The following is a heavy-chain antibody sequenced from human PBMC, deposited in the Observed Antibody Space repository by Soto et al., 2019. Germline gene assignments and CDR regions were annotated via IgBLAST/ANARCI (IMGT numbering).Heavy chain of an antibody. D-gene: IGHD3-22*01. CDR2: IIPIFGTA. CDR1: GGTFSSYA. V-gene: IGHV1-69*01. Sequence: QVQLVQSGAEVKKPGSSVKVSCKASGGTFSSYAISWVRQAPGQGLEWMGGIIPIFGTANYAQKFQGRVTITADESTSTAYMELSSLRSEDTAVYYWARGGGYYDSSGYYYYYYGMDVWGQGTTVTVSS. CDR3: ARGGGYYDSSGYYYYYYGMDV. J-gene: IGHJ6*02.